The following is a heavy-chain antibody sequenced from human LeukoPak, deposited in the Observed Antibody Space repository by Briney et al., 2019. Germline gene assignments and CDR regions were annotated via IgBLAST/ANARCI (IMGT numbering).Heavy chain of an antibody. CDR3: ARAIRYFDQAGYYYGMDV. D-gene: IGHD3-9*01. CDR1: GYTFTGYY. CDR2: INPNSGGT. V-gene: IGHV1-2*02. Sequence: ASVKVSCKASGYTFTGYYMHWVRQAPGQGLEWMGWINPNSGGTNYAQKFQGRVTMTRDTSISTAYMELSRLRSDDTAVYYCARAIRYFDQAGYYYGMDVWGQGTTVTVSS. J-gene: IGHJ6*02.